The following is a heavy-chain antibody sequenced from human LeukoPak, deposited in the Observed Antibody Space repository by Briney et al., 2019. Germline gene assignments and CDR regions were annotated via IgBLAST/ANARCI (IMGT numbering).Heavy chain of an antibody. CDR2: IIPIFGTA. V-gene: IGHV1-69*05. Sequence: SVKVSCKASGGTFSSYAISWVRQAPGQGLEWMGRIIPIFGTANYAQKFQGRVTITTDGSTSTAYMELSSLRSEDTAVYYCAIQTTYDSSGYYLYWGQGTLVTVSS. CDR1: GGTFSSYA. CDR3: AIQTTYDSSGYYLY. D-gene: IGHD3-22*01. J-gene: IGHJ4*02.